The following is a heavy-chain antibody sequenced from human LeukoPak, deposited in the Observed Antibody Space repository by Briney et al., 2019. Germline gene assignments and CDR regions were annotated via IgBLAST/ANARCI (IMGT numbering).Heavy chain of an antibody. CDR2: IYYSGST. CDR1: GGSISSYY. J-gene: IGHJ3*02. CDR3: ARAREDTAMVQAFDT. D-gene: IGHD5-18*01. V-gene: IGHV4-59*01. Sequence: PSETLSLTCTVSGGSISSYYWSWIRQPPGKGLEWIGYIYYSGSTNYNPSLKSRVTISVDTSKNQFSLKLSSVTAADTAVYYCARAREDTAMVQAFDTWGQGTMVTVSS.